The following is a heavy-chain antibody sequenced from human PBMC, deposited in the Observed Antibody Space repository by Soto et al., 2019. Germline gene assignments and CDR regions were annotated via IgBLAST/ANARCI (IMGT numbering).Heavy chain of an antibody. CDR2: ISYDGSNK. CDR3: AKGGITGTTPNYYYMDV. D-gene: IGHD1-7*01. Sequence: GGSLRLSCAASGFTFSSYGMHWVRQAPGKGLEWVAVISYDGSNKYYADSVKGRFTISRDNSKNTLYLQMNSLRAEDTAVYYCAKGGITGTTPNYYYMDVWGKGTTVTVSS. J-gene: IGHJ6*03. V-gene: IGHV3-30*18. CDR1: GFTFSSYG.